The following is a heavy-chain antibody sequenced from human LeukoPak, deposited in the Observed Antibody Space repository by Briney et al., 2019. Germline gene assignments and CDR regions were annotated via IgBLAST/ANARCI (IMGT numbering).Heavy chain of an antibody. V-gene: IGHV1-2*02. D-gene: IGHD3-10*01. J-gene: IGHJ6*03. CDR2: INPNSGGT. CDR3: ARGTTMVRGSDMDV. CDR1: GYTFTGYY. Sequence: GASVKVSCKASGYTFTGYYMHWVRQAPGQGLEWMGWINPNSGGTNYAQKFQGRVTMTRDTSISTAYMELSRLRSDDTAVYYCARGTTMVRGSDMDVWGKGTTVTVSS.